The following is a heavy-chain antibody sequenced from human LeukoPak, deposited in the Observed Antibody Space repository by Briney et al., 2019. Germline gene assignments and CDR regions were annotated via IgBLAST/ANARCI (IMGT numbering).Heavy chain of an antibody. V-gene: IGHV4-34*01. J-gene: IGHJ4*02. CDR1: GGSFSGYY. D-gene: IGHD3-3*01. CDR2: INHSGST. Sequence: PSETLSLTCAVYGGSFSGYYWSWIRQPPGKGLEWIGEINHSGSTNYIPSLKSRVTISVDTSKNQFSLKLSSVTAADTAVYYCATRYDFWSGYYTDYWGQGTLVTVSS. CDR3: ATRYDFWSGYYTDY.